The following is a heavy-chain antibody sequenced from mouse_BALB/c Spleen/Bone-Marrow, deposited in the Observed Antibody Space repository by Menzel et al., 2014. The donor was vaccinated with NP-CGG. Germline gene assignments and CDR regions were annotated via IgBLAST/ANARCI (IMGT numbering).Heavy chain of an antibody. CDR3: ARASYYYGSRYDY. Sequence: VKLMESGPGLVAPSQSLSITCTVSGFSLTSYGVHWVRRPPGKGLEWLGVIGIGGSTNYNSALMSRLSISKDNSKSQVFLKMNSLQTDDTAMYYCARASYYYGSRYDYWGQGTTLTVSS. J-gene: IGHJ2*01. D-gene: IGHD1-1*01. V-gene: IGHV2-9*02. CDR1: GFSLTSYG. CDR2: IGIGGST.